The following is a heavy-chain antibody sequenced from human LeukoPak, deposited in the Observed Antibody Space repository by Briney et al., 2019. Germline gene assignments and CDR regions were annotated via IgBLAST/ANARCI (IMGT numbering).Heavy chain of an antibody. Sequence: GGSLRLSCAASGFTVSSNYMSWVRQAPGKGLEWVSVIYSGGSTYYADSVKGRFTISRDNSKNTLYLQMNSLRAEDTAVYYCASYSCGGGTCYPPPDWGQGTLVTVSS. CDR3: ASYSCGGGTCYPPPD. CDR1: GFTVSSNY. V-gene: IGHV3-66*01. D-gene: IGHD2-15*01. J-gene: IGHJ4*02. CDR2: IYSGGST.